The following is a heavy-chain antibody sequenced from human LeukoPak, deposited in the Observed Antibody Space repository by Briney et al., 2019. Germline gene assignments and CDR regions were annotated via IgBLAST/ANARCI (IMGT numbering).Heavy chain of an antibody. D-gene: IGHD5-18*01. J-gene: IGHJ4*02. CDR1: GFTFDDYA. V-gene: IGHV3-9*01. Sequence: GGSLRLSCAASGFTFDDYAMHWVRQAPGKGLEWVSGISWNSGSIGYADSVKGRFTISRDNAKNSLYLQVNSLRAEDTAVYFCARGGSDTAMAHDYWGQGTLVTVSS. CDR3: ARGGSDTAMAHDY. CDR2: ISWNSGSI.